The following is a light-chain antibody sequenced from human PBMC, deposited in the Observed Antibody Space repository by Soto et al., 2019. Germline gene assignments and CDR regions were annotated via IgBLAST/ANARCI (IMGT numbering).Light chain of an antibody. Sequence: DIQVTQSPSTLSASVGDRVTITCRARQSISSWLAWYQQKPGKAPKLLIYEASSFESGIPSRFSGGGSGTEFTLTIRSLLPDDFATYYCELYNSYPLTFGQGTKVYIK. CDR2: EAS. CDR1: QSISSW. V-gene: IGKV1-5*01. CDR3: ELYNSYPLT. J-gene: IGKJ1*01.